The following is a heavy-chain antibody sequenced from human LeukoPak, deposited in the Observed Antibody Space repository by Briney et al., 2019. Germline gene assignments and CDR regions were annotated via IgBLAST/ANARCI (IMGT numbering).Heavy chain of an antibody. D-gene: IGHD6-6*01. J-gene: IGHJ4*02. CDR2: MRTDGSVP. Sequence: PGGSLRHSCEVSGFTFSYYMMTWVRQAPGGGTECVANMRTDGSVPYYMDSVAGPFSTCRDNAKNSLYRQTKSLRAAETAVYYCASFSSSGYWGQGTLVTVSS. V-gene: IGHV3-7*03. CDR3: ASFSSSGY. CDR1: GFTFSYYM.